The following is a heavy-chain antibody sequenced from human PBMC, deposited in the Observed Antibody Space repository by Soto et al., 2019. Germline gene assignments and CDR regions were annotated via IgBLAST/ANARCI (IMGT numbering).Heavy chain of an antibody. CDR3: ASSYYYASSGYSGAFDI. CDR1: GYSFTSYW. J-gene: IGHJ3*02. V-gene: IGHV5-51*01. Sequence: GESLKISCKGSGYSFTSYWIGWVRQMAGKGLEWMGIIYPGDSDTRYSPSFQGQVTISADKSISTAYLQWSSLKASDTAMYYCASSYYYASSGYSGAFDIWGQGTMVTVSS. D-gene: IGHD3-22*01. CDR2: IYPGDSDT.